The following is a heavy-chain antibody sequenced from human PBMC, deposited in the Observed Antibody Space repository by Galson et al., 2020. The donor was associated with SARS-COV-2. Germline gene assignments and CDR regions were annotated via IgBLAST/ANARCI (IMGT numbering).Heavy chain of an antibody. CDR2: IYTSGST. CDR3: ARDSGYYDSSGYLDY. CDR1: GGSISSYY. Sequence: ETSETLSLTCTVSGGSISSYYWSWIRQPAGKGLEWIGRIYTSGSTNYNPSLKSRVTMSVDTSKNQFSLKLSSVTAADTAVYYCARDSGYYDSSGYLDYWGQGTLVTVSS. D-gene: IGHD3-22*01. V-gene: IGHV4-4*07. J-gene: IGHJ4*02.